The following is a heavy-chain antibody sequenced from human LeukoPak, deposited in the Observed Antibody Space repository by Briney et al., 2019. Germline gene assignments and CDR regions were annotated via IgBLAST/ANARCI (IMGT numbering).Heavy chain of an antibody. D-gene: IGHD2-2*02. V-gene: IGHV3-7*01. J-gene: IGHJ4*02. CDR3: ASGCSSISCYMEPVGSYYFDY. CDR2: IKQDGSEK. Sequence: GGSLRLPCAASGFTFSSYWMSWVRQAPGKGLEWVANIKQDGSEKYYVDSVKGRFTISRDNAKNSLYLQMNSLRAEDTAVYYCASGCSSISCYMEPVGSYYFDYWGQGTLVTVSS. CDR1: GFTFSSYW.